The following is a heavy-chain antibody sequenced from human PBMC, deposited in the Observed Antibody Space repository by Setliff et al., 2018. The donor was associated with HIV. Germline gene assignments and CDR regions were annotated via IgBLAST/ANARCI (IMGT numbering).Heavy chain of an antibody. CDR3: ARSGGPTYNYDSSGHYPDY. Sequence: GESLKISCKGSGYMFASYWINWVRQVPGKGLEWMARIDPSDSDTNFSPSFQGHVTISVDRSITTAYLQWSSLKATDTAMYLCARSGGPTYNYDSSGHYPDYWGQGTLVTVSS. J-gene: IGHJ4*02. D-gene: IGHD3-22*01. CDR1: GYMFASYW. CDR2: IDPSDSDT. V-gene: IGHV5-10-1*01.